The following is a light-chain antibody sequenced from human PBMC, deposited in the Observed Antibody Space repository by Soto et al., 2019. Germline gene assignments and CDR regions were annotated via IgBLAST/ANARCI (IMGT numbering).Light chain of an antibody. J-gene: IGKJ2*01. V-gene: IGKV3-20*01. CDR2: GAS. CDR3: QQYGSSPRT. Sequence: EIVLTQSPGTLSLSTGERATLSCRASQSVSSSYLAWYQQKPGQAPRLLIYGASSRATGIPDRFSGSGSGTDFTLTISRLGPEDFAVYYCQQYGSSPRTFGQGTKVDIK. CDR1: QSVSSSY.